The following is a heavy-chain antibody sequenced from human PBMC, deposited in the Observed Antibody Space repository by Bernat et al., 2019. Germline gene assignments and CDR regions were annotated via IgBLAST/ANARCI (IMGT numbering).Heavy chain of an antibody. CDR3: AKDHPVGFGAIDY. CDR2: ISGSGGST. D-gene: IGHD3-3*01. Sequence: EVQLLESGGGLVQPGGSLRLSCAASGFTFSSYAMSWVRQAPGKGLDWVSAISGSGGSTYYADSEKGRFTISRDNSKNTLYLQMNSLRAEDTAVYYCAKDHPVGFGAIDYWGQGTLVTVSS. CDR1: GFTFSSYA. V-gene: IGHV3-23*01. J-gene: IGHJ4*02.